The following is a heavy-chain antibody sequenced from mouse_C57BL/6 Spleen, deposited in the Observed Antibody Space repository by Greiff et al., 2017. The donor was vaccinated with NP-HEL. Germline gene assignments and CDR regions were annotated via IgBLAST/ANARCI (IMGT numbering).Heavy chain of an antibody. Sequence: EVKLQESGPGLVKPSQSLSLTCSVTGYSITSGYYWNWIRQFPGNKLEWMGYISYDGSNNYNPSLKNRISITRNTSKNQFFLKLNSVTTEDTATYCCAREDYGSSYDDWGQGTTLTVSS. D-gene: IGHD1-1*01. J-gene: IGHJ2*01. CDR2: ISYDGSN. V-gene: IGHV3-6*01. CDR1: GYSITSGYY. CDR3: AREDYGSSYDD.